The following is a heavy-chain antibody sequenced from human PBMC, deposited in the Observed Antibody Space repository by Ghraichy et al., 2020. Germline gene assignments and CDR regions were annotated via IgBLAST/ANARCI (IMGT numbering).Heavy chain of an antibody. V-gene: IGHV1-69*02. CDR2: IIPIVGIS. J-gene: IGHJ4*02. CDR1: GDSFSTST. CDR3: ANGSGGYRGGGSCSLFYFDF. Sequence: SVKVSCKASGDSFSTSTIYWVRQAPGQGLEWMGRIIPIVGISNYAQKFQDRVTLTADKSTSTAYMELNNLRSEDTAVYYCANGSGGYRGGGSCSLFYFDFWGQGTLVTVSS. D-gene: IGHD2-15*01.